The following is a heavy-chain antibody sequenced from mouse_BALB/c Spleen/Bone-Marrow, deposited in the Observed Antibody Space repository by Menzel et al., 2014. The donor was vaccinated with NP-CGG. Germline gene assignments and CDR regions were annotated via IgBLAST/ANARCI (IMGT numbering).Heavy chain of an antibody. D-gene: IGHD1-1*01. Sequence: VQVVESGAELVRPGVSVKISCKGSGYTFTNNAIHWVKQSRAKSLEWIGIISTYYGDTTYNQKFKGKATMTVDKSSSTAYLKLARPTSEDSAIYYCARSGNVRNAMDYWGQGTSVTVSS. CDR3: ARSGNVRNAMDY. CDR2: ISTYYGDT. CDR1: GYTFTNNA. J-gene: IGHJ4*01. V-gene: IGHV1S137*01.